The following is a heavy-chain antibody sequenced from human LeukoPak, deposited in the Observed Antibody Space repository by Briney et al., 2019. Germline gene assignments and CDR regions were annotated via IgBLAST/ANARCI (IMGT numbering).Heavy chain of an antibody. J-gene: IGHJ6*03. CDR3: ARVVPAAIPLYYYYMDF. CDR2: IYTSGST. Sequence: SETLSLTCTVSGGSISSYYWSWIRQPAGKGLEWIGRIYTSGSTNYNPSLKSRVTISVDTSKNQFSLKLSSVTAADTAVYYCARVVPAAIPLYYYYMDFWGKGTTVTVSS. CDR1: GGSISSYY. D-gene: IGHD2-2*01. V-gene: IGHV4-4*07.